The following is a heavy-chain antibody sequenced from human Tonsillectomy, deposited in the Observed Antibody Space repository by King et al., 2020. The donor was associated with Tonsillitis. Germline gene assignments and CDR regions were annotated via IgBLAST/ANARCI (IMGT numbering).Heavy chain of an antibody. V-gene: IGHV4-38-2*01. CDR3: ASPSGYYGSGSYWGMDV. Sequence: LQLQESGPGLVKPSETLSLTCAVSGYSISSGYYWGWVRQPPGKGLEWIGSMNHSGSTYYNPSLKSRVTISMDTSKNHFSLRLSSVTAADTAVYYCASPSGYYGSGSYWGMDVWGQGTTVTVSS. J-gene: IGHJ6*02. D-gene: IGHD3-10*01. CDR2: MNHSGST. CDR1: GYSISSGYY.